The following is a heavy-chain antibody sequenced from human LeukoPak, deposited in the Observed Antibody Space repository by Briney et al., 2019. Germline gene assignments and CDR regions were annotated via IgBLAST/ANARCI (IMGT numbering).Heavy chain of an antibody. J-gene: IGHJ3*02. CDR1: GYSISSGYY. CDR3: ARESGRIQLWLLRDAFDI. CDR2: IYRSGST. V-gene: IGHV4-38-2*02. D-gene: IGHD5-18*01. Sequence: SETLSLTCTVSGYSISSGYYWGWIRQPPGKGLEWIGSIYRSGSTYYNPPLNSRVTISVDTSKYQFSLKLSSVTAADTAVYYCARESGRIQLWLLRDAFDIWGQGTMVTVSS.